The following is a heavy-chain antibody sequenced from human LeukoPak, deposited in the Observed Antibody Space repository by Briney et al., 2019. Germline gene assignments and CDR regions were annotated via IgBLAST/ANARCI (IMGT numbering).Heavy chain of an antibody. J-gene: IGHJ4*02. CDR2: INPKTGGT. CDR1: GYTFTGYY. D-gene: IGHD1-14*01. V-gene: IGHV1-2*02. Sequence: GASVTVSCKASGYTFTGYYMHWVRQAPGQGLEWMGWINPKTGGTSYAQKFQGRVTMTRDTSISTINMELTRLTSDDTAVYYCARATAENDHWGQGTLVTVSS. CDR3: ARATAENDH.